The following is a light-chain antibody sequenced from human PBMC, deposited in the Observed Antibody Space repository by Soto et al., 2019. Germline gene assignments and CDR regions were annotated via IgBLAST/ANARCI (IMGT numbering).Light chain of an antibody. CDR3: QHYGTSPYT. CDR2: GTS. Sequence: EIVVTQSPGTLSLSPGDRATLSCRASQSISTTYLAWYQQRPGQAPRLLIYGTSSRATGIPDRFSGSGAATFFTLTSSRLEPEDVALYYCQHYGTSPYTFGQGTKLEIK. CDR1: QSISTTY. V-gene: IGKV3-20*01. J-gene: IGKJ2*01.